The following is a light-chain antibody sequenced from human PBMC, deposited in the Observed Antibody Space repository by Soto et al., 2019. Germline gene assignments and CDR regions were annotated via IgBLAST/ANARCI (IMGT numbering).Light chain of an antibody. J-gene: IGLJ1*01. V-gene: IGLV1-44*01. CDR3: AEWDDSLNGHV. CDR2: SNN. CDR1: SSNIGSNT. Sequence: QSVLTQPPSASGTPGQRVTISCSGSSSNIGSNTVNWYQQLPGAAPKLLIYSNNQRPSGVPARFSGSKSGTSASLAISGLQSEDYADYYCAEWDDSLNGHVFGTGTNVTV.